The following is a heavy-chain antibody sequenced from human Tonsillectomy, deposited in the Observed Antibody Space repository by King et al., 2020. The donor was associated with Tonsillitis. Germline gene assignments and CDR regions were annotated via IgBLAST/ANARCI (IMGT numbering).Heavy chain of an antibody. CDR2: MYYSGST. J-gene: IGHJ4*02. D-gene: IGHD4-23*01. Sequence: QLQESGPGLVKPSETLSLTCTVSGASIISNYWNWIRQPPGKGLEWIGYMYYSGSTNYNPSLKSRVTISVDTSKNQFSLNLSSVTAADTAVYYCAREGHGGNPHLDYWGQGTLVTVSS. CDR1: GASIISNY. CDR3: AREGHGGNPHLDY. V-gene: IGHV4-59*01.